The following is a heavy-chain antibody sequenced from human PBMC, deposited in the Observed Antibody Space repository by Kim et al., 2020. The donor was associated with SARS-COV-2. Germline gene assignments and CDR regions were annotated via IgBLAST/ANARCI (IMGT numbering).Heavy chain of an antibody. CDR2: IYYSGNT. Sequence: SETLSLTCTVSGVSISSSSYYWGWLRQPPGKGLVWIGSIYYSGNTYYNPSLKSRVTTSVATSTNQFSLKLSSGTAADTAVYYGARHSRIVVVPAAILAWGQGTLVTVSS. D-gene: IGHD2-2*01. V-gene: IGHV4-39*01. CDR3: ARHSRIVVVPAAILA. J-gene: IGHJ4*02. CDR1: GVSISSSSYY.